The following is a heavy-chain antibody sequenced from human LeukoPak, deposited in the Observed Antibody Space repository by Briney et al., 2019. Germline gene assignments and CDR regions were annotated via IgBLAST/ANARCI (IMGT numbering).Heavy chain of an antibody. CDR3: ARSIAREQQLAYDY. CDR2: IIPIFGTA. J-gene: IGHJ4*02. Sequence: SVKVSCKASGGTFSSYAISWVRQAPGQGLEWMGGIIPIFGTANYAQKFQGRVTITTDESTSTAYMELSSLRSEDTAVCYCARSIAREQQLAYDYWGQGTLVTVSS. V-gene: IGHV1-69*05. D-gene: IGHD6-13*01. CDR1: GGTFSSYA.